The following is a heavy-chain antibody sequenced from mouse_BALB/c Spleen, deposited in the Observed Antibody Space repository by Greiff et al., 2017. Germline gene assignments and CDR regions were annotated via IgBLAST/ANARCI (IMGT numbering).Heavy chain of an antibody. Sequence: VQLQQSGAELVRPGTSVKVSCKASGYAFTNYLIEWVKQRPGPGLEWIGVINPGSGGTNYNEKFKGKATLTADKSSSTAYMQLSSLTSDDSAVYFCARRGLLRPHYYAMDYWGQGTSVTVSS. V-gene: IGHV1-54*03. D-gene: IGHD1-2*01. CDR2: INPGSGGT. CDR3: ARRGLLRPHYYAMDY. CDR1: GYAFTNYL. J-gene: IGHJ4*01.